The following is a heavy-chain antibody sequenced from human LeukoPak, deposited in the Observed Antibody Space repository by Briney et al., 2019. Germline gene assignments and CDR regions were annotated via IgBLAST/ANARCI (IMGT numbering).Heavy chain of an antibody. CDR1: GFTFSSYS. J-gene: IGHJ5*02. V-gene: IGHV3-21*01. CDR3: ARDLWAAAGSNWFDP. Sequence: PGGSLRLSCAASGFTFSSYSMNWVRQAPGKGLEWVSSISSSSSYIYYADSVKGRFTISRDNAKNSLYLQMNSLRAEDTAVHYCARDLWAAAGSNWFDPWGQGTLVTVSS. CDR2: ISSSSSYI. D-gene: IGHD6-13*01.